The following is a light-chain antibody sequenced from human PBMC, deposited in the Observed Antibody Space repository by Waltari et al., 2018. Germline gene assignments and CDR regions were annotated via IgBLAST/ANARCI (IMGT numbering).Light chain of an antibody. CDR3: QQYHDSPWT. V-gene: IGKV1-5*03. CDR1: QNINRW. Sequence: DIQMTQSPSTLSASVGDRITITCRASQNINRWLVWFQQKPGKSPKLLNYQASSLESGVPSRFSGSGSGTEFTLTISSLQRDDFATYYCQQYHDSPWTFGQGTQVEI. CDR2: QAS. J-gene: IGKJ1*01.